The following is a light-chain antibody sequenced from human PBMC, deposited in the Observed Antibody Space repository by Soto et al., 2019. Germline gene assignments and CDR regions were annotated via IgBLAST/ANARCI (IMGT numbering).Light chain of an antibody. CDR2: DVS. J-gene: IGLJ1*01. Sequence: LTQPASVSGSPGQSITISCTGTSSDDGGYKSVSWYQQHPGKAHKLMIYDVSNRPSGVSNRFSGSKSGNTASMTISGLQAEDEADYYCSSYTSSTTYVFGTGTKVTVL. CDR1: SSDDGGYKS. CDR3: SSYTSSTTYV. V-gene: IGLV2-14*01.